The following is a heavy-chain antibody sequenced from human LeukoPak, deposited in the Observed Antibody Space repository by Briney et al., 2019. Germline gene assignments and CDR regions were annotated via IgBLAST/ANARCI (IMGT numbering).Heavy chain of an antibody. CDR2: INPSGGST. CDR1: GYTFTSYY. D-gene: IGHD3-10*01. Sequence: ASVKVSCMASGYTFTSYYMHGVRQAPGQGLEWMGIINPSGGSTSYAQKFQGRVTMTSDTSTSTVYMELSSLRSEDTAVYYCARVRPDYYGSGSYGYFDYWGQGTLVTVSS. CDR3: ARVRPDYYGSGSYGYFDY. V-gene: IGHV1-46*01. J-gene: IGHJ4*02.